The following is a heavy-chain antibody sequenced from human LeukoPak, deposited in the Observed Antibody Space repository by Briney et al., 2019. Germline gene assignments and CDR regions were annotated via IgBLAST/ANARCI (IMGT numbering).Heavy chain of an antibody. Sequence: SETLSLTCSVSGASISSGSNYWGWIRQPPGKTLEWIGSIYSSGSTYYNPSLKSRVIIIIDTPKNHFSLTLSSVTAADTAVYYCAKGDTTWELPHDDWGQGTLVTVSS. CDR3: AKGDTTWELPHDD. CDR1: GASISSGSNY. V-gene: IGHV4-39*07. J-gene: IGHJ4*02. CDR2: IYSSGST. D-gene: IGHD1-26*01.